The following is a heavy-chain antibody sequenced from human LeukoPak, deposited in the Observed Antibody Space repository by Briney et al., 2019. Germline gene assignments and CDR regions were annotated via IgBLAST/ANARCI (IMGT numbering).Heavy chain of an antibody. D-gene: IGHD2-21*02. Sequence: SVKVSCKASGGTFSSYAISWVRQAPGQGLEWMGGIIPIFGTANYAQKFQGRVTITADKSASTAYMELSSLRSEDTAVYYRATRPMVVTAIRAFDYWGQGTLVTVSS. V-gene: IGHV1-69*06. CDR1: GGTFSSYA. J-gene: IGHJ4*02. CDR3: ATRPMVVTAIRAFDY. CDR2: IIPIFGTA.